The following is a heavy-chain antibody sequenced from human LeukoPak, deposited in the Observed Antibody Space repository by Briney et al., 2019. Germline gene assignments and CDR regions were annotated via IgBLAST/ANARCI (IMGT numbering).Heavy chain of an antibody. J-gene: IGHJ4*02. V-gene: IGHV3-7*01. D-gene: IGHD6-19*01. CDR1: GFTFTTYW. Sequence: GGSLRLSCAASGFTFTTYWMGWVRQAPGKGLEWVANIRQDGSEQYYVDSVKGRFTISRDNAKNSLYLQMNSLRVEDTAVYYCARAPTFSGWFDYWGQGTLVTVSS. CDR2: IRQDGSEQ. CDR3: ARAPTFSGWFDY.